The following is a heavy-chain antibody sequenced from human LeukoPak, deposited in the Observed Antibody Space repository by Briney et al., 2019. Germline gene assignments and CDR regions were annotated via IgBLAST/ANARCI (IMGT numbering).Heavy chain of an antibody. Sequence: SGPTLVKPPQTLTLTCSFSGFSLSTSGVGVGWIRQPPGKALEWLALISWDDDKRYSPSLKSRLTITKDTSKNQVVLTMTNMDPVDTATYYCSHRQRDSYNSSGYYYFDYWGQGTLVTAS. V-gene: IGHV2-5*02. J-gene: IGHJ4*02. CDR1: GFSLSTSGVG. D-gene: IGHD3-22*01. CDR3: SHRQRDSYNSSGYYYFDY. CDR2: ISWDDDK.